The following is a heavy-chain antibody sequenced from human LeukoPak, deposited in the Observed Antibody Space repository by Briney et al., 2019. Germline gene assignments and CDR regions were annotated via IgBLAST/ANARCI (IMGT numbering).Heavy chain of an antibody. CDR3: ARGLFLCGRDCYSLGNFDY. Sequence: GSVKVSCKVSGYTLTELSMHWVRQAPGKGLEWMGGFDPEDGETIYAQKFQGRVTMTEDTSTDTAYMELSSLRSEDTAVYYCARGLFLCGRDCYSLGNFDYWGQGTLVTVSS. D-gene: IGHD2-21*02. V-gene: IGHV1-24*01. J-gene: IGHJ4*02. CDR1: GYTLTELS. CDR2: FDPEDGET.